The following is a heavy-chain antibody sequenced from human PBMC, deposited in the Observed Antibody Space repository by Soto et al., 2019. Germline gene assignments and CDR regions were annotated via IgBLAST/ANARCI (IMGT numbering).Heavy chain of an antibody. Sequence: SEALSLTCTVSDDFISSYYWNWIRQPAGKGLEWIGRVSTNGATNYNPSLESRVTMSVDTSKNQFSLKLTSVTAADTAVYYCARDNYDFWSGYRQNYGMDVWGQGTTVPVSS. CDR2: VSTNGAT. CDR1: DDFISSYY. CDR3: ARDNYDFWSGYRQNYGMDV. V-gene: IGHV4-4*07. J-gene: IGHJ6*02. D-gene: IGHD3-3*01.